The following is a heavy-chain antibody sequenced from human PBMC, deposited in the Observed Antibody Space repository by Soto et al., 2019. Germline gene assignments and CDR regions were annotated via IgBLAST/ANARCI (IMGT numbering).Heavy chain of an antibody. Sequence: PVRSLRLSCAASGFTFTTYAMSWVRQAPGKGLEWVSGISGAGGTTYYADSVKGRFTISRDNSKTTLYLQMNSLRADDTAVYYCARGKFPPGIAMADPQTDAFDIWGQGTMVTVSS. V-gene: IGHV3-23*01. CDR1: GFTFTTYA. J-gene: IGHJ3*02. CDR3: ARGKFPPGIAMADPQTDAFDI. D-gene: IGHD6-19*01. CDR2: ISGAGGTT.